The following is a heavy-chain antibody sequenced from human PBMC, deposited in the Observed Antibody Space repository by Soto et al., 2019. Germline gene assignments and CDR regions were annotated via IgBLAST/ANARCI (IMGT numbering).Heavy chain of an antibody. CDR2: IYYSGST. J-gene: IGHJ4*02. CDR1: GGSISSYY. Sequence: SETPSLTCTVSGGSISSYYWSWIRQPPGKGLEWIGYIYYSGSTNYNPSLKSRVTISVDTSKNQFSLKLSSVTAADTAVYYCAGSPTYCSSTSCYGGFDYWGQGTLVTVSS. D-gene: IGHD2-2*01. V-gene: IGHV4-59*01. CDR3: AGSPTYCSSTSCYGGFDY.